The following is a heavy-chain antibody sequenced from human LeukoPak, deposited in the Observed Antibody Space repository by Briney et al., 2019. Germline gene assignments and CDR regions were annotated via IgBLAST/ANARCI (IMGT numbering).Heavy chain of an antibody. CDR3: ARHSYYYDNSGYHPPDY. J-gene: IGHJ4*02. D-gene: IGHD3-22*01. CDR1: GCSFTSYW. V-gene: IGHV5-51*01. Sequence: GEALQISCKGSGCSFTSYWIGWGGRLPGKGLEGRGIIYPGDSDTRYSPSFQGQITISADKSISTAYLQWSSLKASDTAMYYCARHSYYYDNSGYHPPDYWGQGTLVTVSS. CDR2: IYPGDSDT.